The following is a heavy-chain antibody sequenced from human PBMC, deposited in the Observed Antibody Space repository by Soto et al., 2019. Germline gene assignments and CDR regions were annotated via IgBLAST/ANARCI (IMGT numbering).Heavy chain of an antibody. D-gene: IGHD3-9*01. J-gene: IGHJ4*02. V-gene: IGHV3-9*01. CDR1: GFTFDDYA. Sequence: GGSLRLSCAASGFTFDDYAMHWVRQAPGKGLEWVSGISWNSGSIGYADSVKGRFTISRDNAKNSLYLQMNSLRAEDTALYYCAKDTYYDILTGYSTGGLDYWGQGTLVTVSS. CDR2: ISWNSGSI. CDR3: AKDTYYDILTGYSTGGLDY.